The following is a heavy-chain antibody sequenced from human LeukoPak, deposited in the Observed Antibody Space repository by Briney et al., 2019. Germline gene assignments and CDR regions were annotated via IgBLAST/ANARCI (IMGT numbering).Heavy chain of an antibody. Sequence: PGGSLRLSCAASGFSFSDYYMMWLRQAQGKGLEWLSCIYTSGRNIFYAVSVKGRFTISRDNAKSSLYLQMNSLRAEDTALYFCVKDPAYCTSSGCNFWGQGTLVTVSS. J-gene: IGHJ4*02. V-gene: IGHV3-11*01. CDR2: IYTSGRNI. CDR3: VKDPAYCTSSGCNF. CDR1: GFSFSDYY. D-gene: IGHD2-21*01.